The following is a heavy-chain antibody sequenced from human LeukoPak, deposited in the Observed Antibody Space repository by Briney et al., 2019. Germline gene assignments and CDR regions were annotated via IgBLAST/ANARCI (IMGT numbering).Heavy chain of an antibody. CDR2: ISRGGDTI. Sequence: GGSLRLSCAASGFTFSNYEMHWVRQAPGEGLEWLSYISRGGDTIYYADSVKGRFTISSDGANNSLYPQMNNLRAEDTAVYYSARGRLLRLTYFFDSWGQGTLVTVSS. V-gene: IGHV3-48*03. D-gene: IGHD1-26*01. CDR1: GFTFSNYE. J-gene: IGHJ4*02. CDR3: ARGRLLRLTYFFDS.